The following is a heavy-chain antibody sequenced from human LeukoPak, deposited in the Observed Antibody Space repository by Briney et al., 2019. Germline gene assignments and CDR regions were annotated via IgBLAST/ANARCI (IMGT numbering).Heavy chain of an antibody. Sequence: GGSLRLSCTASGFTFGDYAMSWVRQAPGKGLEWVGFIRSKAYGGTTEYAASVKGRFTISRDDSKSIAYLQMNSLKTEDTAVYYCTRLESALYSSSWSYWGQGTLVTVSS. J-gene: IGHJ4*02. CDR1: GFTFGDYA. CDR2: IRSKAYGGTT. CDR3: TRLESALYSSSWSY. V-gene: IGHV3-49*04. D-gene: IGHD6-13*01.